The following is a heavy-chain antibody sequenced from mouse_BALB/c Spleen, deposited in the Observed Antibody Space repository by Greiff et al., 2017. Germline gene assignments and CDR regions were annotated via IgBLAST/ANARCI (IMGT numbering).Heavy chain of an antibody. V-gene: IGHV5-6*01. Sequence: EVKLVESGGDLVKPGGSLKLSCAASGFTFSSYGMSWVRQTPDKRLEWVATISSGGSYTYYPDSVKGRFTISRDNAKNTLYLQMSSLKSEDTAMYYCARHIYGKREPLFAYWGQGTLVTVSA. CDR3: ARHIYGKREPLFAY. CDR1: GFTFSSYG. J-gene: IGHJ3*01. D-gene: IGHD2-1*01. CDR2: ISSGGSYT.